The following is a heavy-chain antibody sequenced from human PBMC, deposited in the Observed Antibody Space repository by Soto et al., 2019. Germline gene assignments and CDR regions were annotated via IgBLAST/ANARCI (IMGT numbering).Heavy chain of an antibody. V-gene: IGHV1-2*02. CDR3: ASAPPLFWSRYSGGMDV. CDR2: INPNSGGT. Sequence: GSVEEYFKAYGYTLTGYYMHLVRQAPGQGLEWMGWINPNSGGTNYAQKFQGRVTMTRDTSISTAYMELSRLRSDDTAVYYCASAPPLFWSRYSGGMDVWGQGTTVTVSS. J-gene: IGHJ6*02. CDR1: GYTLTGYY. D-gene: IGHD3-3*01.